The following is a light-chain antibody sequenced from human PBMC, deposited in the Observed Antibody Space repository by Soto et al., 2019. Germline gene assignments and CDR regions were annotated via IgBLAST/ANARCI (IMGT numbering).Light chain of an antibody. CDR2: DAS. V-gene: IGKV3-11*01. Sequence: EIVLTQSPATLSLSPGERVTLSCRASQSVSSYLAWYQQKPGQAPRLLIYDASNRATGIPARFSGSGSGTDFTLTISSLEPEDFAVYYCQQRSNWPGTFGQGTKVDNK. CDR3: QQRSNWPGT. CDR1: QSVSSY. J-gene: IGKJ1*01.